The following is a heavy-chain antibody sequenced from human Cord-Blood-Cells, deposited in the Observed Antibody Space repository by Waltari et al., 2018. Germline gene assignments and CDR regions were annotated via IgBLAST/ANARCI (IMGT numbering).Heavy chain of an antibody. Sequence: QVQLVQSGAEVKKPGASVKVSCKASGYTFTGYYMHWVRQAPGQGLEWMGWINPNSGGTNDAQKFQGRVTMTRDTSISTAYMELSRLRSDDTAVYYCARDRSSRDFDYWGQGTLVTVSS. D-gene: IGHD6-13*01. CDR3: ARDRSSRDFDY. V-gene: IGHV1-2*02. CDR1: GYTFTGYY. CDR2: INPNSGGT. J-gene: IGHJ4*02.